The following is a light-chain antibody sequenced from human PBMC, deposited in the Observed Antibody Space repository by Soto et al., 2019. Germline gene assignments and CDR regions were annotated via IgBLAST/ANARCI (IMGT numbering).Light chain of an antibody. J-gene: IGLJ1*01. CDR1: SSDVGGYNY. V-gene: IGLV2-14*01. CDR2: DVS. CDR3: NSYTTSNTRQIV. Sequence: SALPQPASVSGSPGQWITISCTGTSSDVGGYNYVSWYQQHPGKAPKFMIYDVSNRPSGVSTRFSGSKSGNTASLTISGLQAEDEADYYCNSYTTSNTRQIVFGTGTKVTVL.